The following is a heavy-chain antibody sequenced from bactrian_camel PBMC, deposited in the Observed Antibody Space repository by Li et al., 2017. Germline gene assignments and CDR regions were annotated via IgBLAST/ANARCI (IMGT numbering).Heavy chain of an antibody. Sequence: HVQLVESGGDLVQPGGSLRLTCVASGFTFSDYYMNWARQGPGKGLEWVSRISSDGSSTYYADSVKGRFTISRDNAKNTVYLQMNSLKSEDTALYYCVRGYWQTGRIPSWAIRGQGTQVTVS. CDR1: GFTFSDYY. V-gene: IGHV3S6*01. D-gene: IGHD2*01. CDR2: ISSDGSST. J-gene: IGHJ4*01. CDR3: VRGYWQTGRIPSWAI.